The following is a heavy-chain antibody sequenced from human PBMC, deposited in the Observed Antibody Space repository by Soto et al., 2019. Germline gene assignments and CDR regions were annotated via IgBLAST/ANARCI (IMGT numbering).Heavy chain of an antibody. CDR3: ARDKDYDILTGYYSDVDV. J-gene: IGHJ6*04. CDR2: IWYDGSNK. D-gene: IGHD3-9*01. CDR1: GFTFSSYG. Sequence: GGSLRLSCAASGFTFSSYGMHWVRQAPGKGLEWVAVIWYDGSNKYYADSVKGRFTISRDNSKRTLYLQMNSLRAEDTAVYYWARDKDYDILTGYYSDVDVWGKGTTVTVSS. V-gene: IGHV3-33*01.